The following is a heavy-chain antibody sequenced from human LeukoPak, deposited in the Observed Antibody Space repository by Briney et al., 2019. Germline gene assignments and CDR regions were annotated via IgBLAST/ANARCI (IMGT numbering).Heavy chain of an antibody. CDR3: ARGDVAATIDY. CDR2: IYTSGST. J-gene: IGHJ4*02. CDR1: GGSISSGSYY. Sequence: SQTLSLTCTVSGGSISSGSYYWSWIRQPAGKGLEWIGRIYTSGSTNYNPSLKSRVTISVDTSKNQFSLKLNSMTAADTAVYYCARGDVAATIDYWGQGTLVTVSS. D-gene: IGHD1-26*01. V-gene: IGHV4-61*02.